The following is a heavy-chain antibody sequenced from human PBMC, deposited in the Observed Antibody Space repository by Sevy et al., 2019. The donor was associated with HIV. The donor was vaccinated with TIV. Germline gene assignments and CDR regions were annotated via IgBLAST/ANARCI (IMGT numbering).Heavy chain of an antibody. Sequence: GGSLRLSCAASGFSLSNYAMSWVRQAPGKGLEWISTKTGSAGVTYYADSVKGRFTISRDNSKNTLFLQMNSLRAEDTALYYCAKGRIPSIGTLGPFDSWGQGTLVIVSS. CDR1: GFSLSNYA. J-gene: IGHJ4*02. V-gene: IGHV3-23*01. D-gene: IGHD6-6*01. CDR3: AKGRIPSIGTLGPFDS. CDR2: KTGSAGVT.